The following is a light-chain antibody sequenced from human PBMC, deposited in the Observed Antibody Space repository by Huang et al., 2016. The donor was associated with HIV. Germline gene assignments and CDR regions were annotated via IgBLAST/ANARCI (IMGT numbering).Light chain of an antibody. CDR3: QQLNSYPPK. CDR1: QGISSY. V-gene: IGKV1-9*01. CDR2: AAF. Sequence: ILLNQSPSSLSASVGDRVTITCRASQGISSYLAWYQQKPGKAPKLLISAAFTLQSGVPARFSGSGSGTDFTLTISSLQPEDFATYYCQQLNSYPPKFGRGTKVEIK. J-gene: IGKJ1*01.